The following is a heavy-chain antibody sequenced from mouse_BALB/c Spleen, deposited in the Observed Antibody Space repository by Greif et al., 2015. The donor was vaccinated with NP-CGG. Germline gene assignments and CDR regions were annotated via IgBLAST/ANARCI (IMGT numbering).Heavy chain of an antibody. CDR3: ARWDVDY. V-gene: IGHV1-82*01. J-gene: IGHJ2*01. CDR1: GYAFSSSW. Sequence: QVQLKQSGPELVKPGASVKISCKASGYAFSSSWMNWVKQRPGQGLEWTGRIYPGDGDTNYNGKFKGKATLTADKSSSTAYMQLSSLTSVDSAVYFCARWDVDYWGQGTTLTVSS. D-gene: IGHD4-1*01. CDR2: IYPGDGDT.